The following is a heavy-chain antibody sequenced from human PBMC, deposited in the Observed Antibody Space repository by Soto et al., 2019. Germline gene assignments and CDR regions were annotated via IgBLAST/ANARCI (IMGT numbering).Heavy chain of an antibody. Sequence: RXSVEVSCRASGGTFSSYAISWVRQAPGQGLEWMGGIIPIFGTANYAQKFQGRVTITADKSTSTAYMELSSLRSEDTAVYYCATTPGSIAARPDYYGMDVWGQGTTVTVSS. CDR1: GGTFSSYA. J-gene: IGHJ6*02. D-gene: IGHD6-6*01. CDR3: ATTPGSIAARPDYYGMDV. CDR2: IIPIFGTA. V-gene: IGHV1-69*06.